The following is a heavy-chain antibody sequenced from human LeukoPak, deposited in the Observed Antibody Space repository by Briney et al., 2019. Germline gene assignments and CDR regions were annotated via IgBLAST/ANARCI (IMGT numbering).Heavy chain of an antibody. D-gene: IGHD6-13*01. CDR1: GFTFSSYA. Sequence: GGSLRLSCAASGFTFSSYAMNWVRQAPGKGLEWVSAISAGGDTPYYADSAKGRFTISRDNSKNTVYLQMNSLRAEGTAVYYCAKGDLGIAAAANFDYWGQGTLVTVSS. CDR2: ISAGGDTP. V-gene: IGHV3-23*01. J-gene: IGHJ4*02. CDR3: AKGDLGIAAAANFDY.